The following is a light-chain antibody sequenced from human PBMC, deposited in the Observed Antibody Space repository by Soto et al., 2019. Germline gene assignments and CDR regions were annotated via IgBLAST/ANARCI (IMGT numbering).Light chain of an antibody. CDR1: QSVSSN. Sequence: EMVMTQSPATLSVSPGERATLSCRASQSVSSNLAWYQQKPGQAPRLLIYGASTRATGIPARFSGSGSGTEFTLTLSSLQSEDFAVYYCQHYNNWPPMYTFGQGTKLEIK. V-gene: IGKV3-15*01. CDR2: GAS. J-gene: IGKJ2*01. CDR3: QHYNNWPPMYT.